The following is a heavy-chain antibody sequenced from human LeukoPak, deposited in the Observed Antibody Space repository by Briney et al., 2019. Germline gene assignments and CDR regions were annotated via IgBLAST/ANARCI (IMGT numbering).Heavy chain of an antibody. Sequence: PSETLSLTCTVSGGSISRYYWSWIRQPPGKRLEWIGYIYYSGSTNYNPSLKSRVTISIDTSKNQFSLKLSSVTAADTAVYYCASLSEGSFDYWGQGTLVTVSS. D-gene: IGHD3-3*01. CDR3: ASLSEGSFDY. CDR1: GGSISRYY. J-gene: IGHJ4*02. V-gene: IGHV4-59*01. CDR2: IYYSGST.